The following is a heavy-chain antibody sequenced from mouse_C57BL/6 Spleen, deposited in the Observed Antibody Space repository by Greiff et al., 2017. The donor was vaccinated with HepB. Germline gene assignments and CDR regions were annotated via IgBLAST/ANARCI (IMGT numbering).Heavy chain of an antibody. D-gene: IGHD4-1*01. CDR3: ARRTGTDDFDY. Sequence: EVQRVESGGGLVKPGGSLKLSCAASGFTFSDYGMHWVRQAPEKGLEWVAYISSGSSTIYYADTVKGRFTISRDNATNTLFLQMTSLRSEDTAMYYCARRTGTDDFDYWGQGTTRTVSS. V-gene: IGHV5-17*01. CDR2: ISSGSSTI. CDR1: GFTFSDYG. J-gene: IGHJ2*01.